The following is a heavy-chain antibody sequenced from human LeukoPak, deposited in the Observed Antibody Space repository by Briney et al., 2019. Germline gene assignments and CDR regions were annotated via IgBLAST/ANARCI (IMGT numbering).Heavy chain of an antibody. CDR2: ISSSSSYI. V-gene: IGHV3-21*04. Sequence: GGSLRLSCAASGFTFSSYSMTWVRQAPGKGLEWVSSISSSSSYIYYADSVKGRFTISRDNSKNTLYLQMNSLRAEDTAVYYCAKDGHYYDSSGYYPIWGQGTMVTVSS. D-gene: IGHD3-22*01. CDR1: GFTFSSYS. J-gene: IGHJ3*02. CDR3: AKDGHYYDSSGYYPI.